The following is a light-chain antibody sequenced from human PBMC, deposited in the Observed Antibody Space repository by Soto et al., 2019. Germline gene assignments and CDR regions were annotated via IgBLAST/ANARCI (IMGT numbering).Light chain of an antibody. V-gene: IGKV3-20*01. CDR3: QQSGGSLGT. CDR1: HTVSSTY. Sequence: VLTQSPGTLSLSPGERATLSCRASHTVSSTYLAWYQQKVGQAPRLLIYGASTRATGIPDRFSGSGSGTDFTLTISRLEPEDFAVYYCQQSGGSLGTFGQGTKVEIK. J-gene: IGKJ1*01. CDR2: GAS.